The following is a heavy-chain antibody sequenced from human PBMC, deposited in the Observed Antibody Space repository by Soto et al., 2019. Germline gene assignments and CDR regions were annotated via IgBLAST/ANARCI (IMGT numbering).Heavy chain of an antibody. CDR1: GDSISTSFYY. Sequence: SETLSLTCIVSGDSISTSFYYWGRTRQPPGKGMEWIGSIDYSGSTNYNASLKSRVTISVDTSKNQFSLNLISVTAADTAVYYCARGLGERKKSFDYWGQGALVTVSS. V-gene: IGHV4-39*07. CDR3: ARGLGERKKSFDY. D-gene: IGHD3-10*01. CDR2: IDYSGST. J-gene: IGHJ4*02.